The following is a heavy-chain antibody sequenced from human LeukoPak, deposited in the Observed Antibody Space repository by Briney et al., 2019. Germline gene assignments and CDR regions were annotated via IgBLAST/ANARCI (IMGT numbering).Heavy chain of an antibody. CDR2: INQDGTEK. CDR3: ARGKFDFDY. J-gene: IGHJ4*02. V-gene: IGHV3-7*01. Sequence: GGSLRLSCADSGFTFSNFWMSWVRQAPGKGLEWVANINQDGTEKYYVDSVKGRFTISRDNAKTSLYLQMNSLRAEDTAVYYCARGKFDFDYWGRGTLVTVSS. CDR1: GFTFSNFW. D-gene: IGHD3-16*01.